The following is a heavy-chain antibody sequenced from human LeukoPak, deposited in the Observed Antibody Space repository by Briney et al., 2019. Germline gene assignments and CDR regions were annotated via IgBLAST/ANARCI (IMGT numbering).Heavy chain of an antibody. D-gene: IGHD1-26*01. CDR3: ARDRKTGSRLPSSSGNYYYYGMDV. J-gene: IGHJ6*02. Sequence: ASVKVSCKASGYTFTSYGISWVRQAPGQGLEWMGWISAYNGDTNYAQKLQGRVTMTTDTSTGTAYMELRSLRPDDTAVYYCARDRKTGSRLPSSSGNYYYYGMDVWGQGTTVTVSS. CDR2: ISAYNGDT. CDR1: GYTFTSYG. V-gene: IGHV1-18*01.